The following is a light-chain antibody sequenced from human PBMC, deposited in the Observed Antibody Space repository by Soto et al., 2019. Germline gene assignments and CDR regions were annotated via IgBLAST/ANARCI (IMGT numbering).Light chain of an antibody. Sequence: EIVLTQSPATLSLSPGERATLSCRASQSVSSYLAWYQQKPGQAPRLLIYDASNRATGIPARFSGSGSGTDFTLTISSLEPEDFAVYYCQKRSNWPVLTFGGGNKVEIK. CDR2: DAS. J-gene: IGKJ4*01. CDR3: QKRSNWPVLT. CDR1: QSVSSY. V-gene: IGKV3-11*01.